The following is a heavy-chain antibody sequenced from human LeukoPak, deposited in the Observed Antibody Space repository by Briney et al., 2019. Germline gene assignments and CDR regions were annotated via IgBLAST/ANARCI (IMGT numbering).Heavy chain of an antibody. CDR1: GYTFTSYD. V-gene: IGHV1-8*02. Sequence: ASVTVSCKSSGYTFTSYDINWVRQATGQGLEWMGWMNPSSGNTGYAQKFQGRVTMTRNTSISTVYMELSSLRSEDTAVYYCARGLSHDLDAFDIWGQGTMVTVSS. J-gene: IGHJ3*02. D-gene: IGHD1-1*01. CDR3: ARGLSHDLDAFDI. CDR2: MNPSSGNT.